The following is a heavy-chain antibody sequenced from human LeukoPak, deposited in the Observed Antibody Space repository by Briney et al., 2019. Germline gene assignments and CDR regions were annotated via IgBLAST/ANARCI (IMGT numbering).Heavy chain of an antibody. J-gene: IGHJ5*02. CDR3: AREKVTTETNWFDP. V-gene: IGHV4-31*03. CDR1: GGSFSSGGFY. D-gene: IGHD4-11*01. Sequence: KASETLSLTCTVSGGSFSSGGFYWSWLRQHPGKALEWIGYISYTGNTYYNASLRSRVTISVDTSKNQFSLKLSSLTAADTAVYYCAREKVTTETNWFDPWGQGTLVTVSS. CDR2: ISYTGNT.